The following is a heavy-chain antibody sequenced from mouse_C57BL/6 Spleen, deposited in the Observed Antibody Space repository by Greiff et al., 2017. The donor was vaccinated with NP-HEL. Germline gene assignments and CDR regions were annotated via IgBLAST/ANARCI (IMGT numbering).Heavy chain of an antibody. Sequence: EVQVVESEGGLVQPGSSMKLSCTASGFTFSDYYMAWVRQVPEKGLEWVANINYDGSSTYYLDSLKSRFIISRDNAKNILYLQMSSLKSEDTATYYCARGGNHWYFDVWGTGTTVTVSS. CDR3: ARGGNHWYFDV. V-gene: IGHV5-16*01. D-gene: IGHD2-1*01. CDR1: GFTFSDYY. CDR2: INYDGSST. J-gene: IGHJ1*03.